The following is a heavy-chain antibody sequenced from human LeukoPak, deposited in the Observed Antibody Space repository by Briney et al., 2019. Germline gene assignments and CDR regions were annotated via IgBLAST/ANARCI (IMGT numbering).Heavy chain of an antibody. CDR2: IYSGGNT. J-gene: IGHJ3*02. V-gene: IGHV3-53*01. D-gene: IGHD1-26*01. Sequence: PGGSLRRSCAASGFTIRSNYMSWVSQAPGKGLEWVSVIYSGGNTYYADSVKGRFTFSKDNSKNTLYLQMTNLRVEDTAVYYCARGVGQDAFDIWGQGTMVTVSS. CDR1: GFTIRSNY. CDR3: ARGVGQDAFDI.